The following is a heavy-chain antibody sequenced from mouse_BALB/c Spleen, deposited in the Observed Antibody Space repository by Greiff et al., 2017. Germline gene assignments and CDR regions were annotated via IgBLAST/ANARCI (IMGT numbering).Heavy chain of an antibody. CDR2: ISSGSSTI. J-gene: IGHJ3*01. CDR1: GFTFSSFG. V-gene: IGHV5-17*02. CDR3: ARKYGNYDWFAY. Sequence: EVKVVESGGGLVQPGGSRKLSCAASGFTFSSFGMHWVRQAPEKGLEWVAYISSGSSTIYYADTVKGRFTISRDNPKNTLFLQMTSLRSEDTAMYYCARKYGNYDWFAYWGQGTLVTVSA. D-gene: IGHD2-10*02.